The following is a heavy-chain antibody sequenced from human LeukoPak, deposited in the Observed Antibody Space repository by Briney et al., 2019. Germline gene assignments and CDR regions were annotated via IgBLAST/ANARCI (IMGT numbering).Heavy chain of an antibody. Sequence: GGSLRLSCVASGFSLSGYWMYWVRQAPGKGLEWVGRIKSKTDGGTTDYAAPVKGRFTISRDDSKNTLYLQMNSLKTEDTAVYYCTTRSATRAAAYRYFDYWGQGTLVTVSS. CDR1: GFSLSGYW. CDR2: IKSKTDGGTT. D-gene: IGHD6-13*01. J-gene: IGHJ4*02. V-gene: IGHV3-15*01. CDR3: TTRSATRAAAYRYFDY.